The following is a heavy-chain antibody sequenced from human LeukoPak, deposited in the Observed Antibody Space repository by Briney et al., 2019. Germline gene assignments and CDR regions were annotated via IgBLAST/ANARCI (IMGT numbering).Heavy chain of an antibody. CDR3: ARSSSVTIPGYYFDY. Sequence: ASVKVSCKASGYTFTSYGISWVRQAPGQGLEWMGWISAYNGNTNYAQKIQGRVTMTTDTSTSTAYMELRSLRSDDTAVYYCARSSSVTIPGYYFDYWGQGTLVTVSS. CDR1: GYTFTSYG. CDR2: ISAYNGNT. V-gene: IGHV1-18*01. J-gene: IGHJ4*02. D-gene: IGHD2-21*01.